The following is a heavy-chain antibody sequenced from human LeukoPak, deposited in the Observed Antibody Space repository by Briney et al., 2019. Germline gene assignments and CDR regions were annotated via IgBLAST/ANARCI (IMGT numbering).Heavy chain of an antibody. D-gene: IGHD6-19*01. CDR2: IFSGGST. CDR1: GLTVSSNY. V-gene: IGHV3-53*01. Sequence: PGGSLRLSCAASGLTVSSNYMSWVRQAPGRGLEWGSVIFSGGSTYYADAVKGRFTISRDNSKNTLYLQMNSLRAEDTAVYYCAREGIAVAGTSMDYWGQGTLVTVSS. CDR3: AREGIAVAGTSMDY. J-gene: IGHJ4*02.